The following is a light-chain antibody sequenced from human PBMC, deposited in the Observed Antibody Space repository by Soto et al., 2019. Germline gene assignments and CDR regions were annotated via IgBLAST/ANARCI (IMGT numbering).Light chain of an antibody. CDR1: QSISSW. CDR2: DAS. J-gene: IGKJ1*01. Sequence: DIQLTQSPSFLSASVGDRVTITCRASQSISSWLAWYQQKPGKAPKLPIYDASSLESGVPSRFSGSGSGTEFTLTISSLQPDDFATYYCQQYKSYLWTFGQGTKVDIK. CDR3: QQYKSYLWT. V-gene: IGKV1-5*01.